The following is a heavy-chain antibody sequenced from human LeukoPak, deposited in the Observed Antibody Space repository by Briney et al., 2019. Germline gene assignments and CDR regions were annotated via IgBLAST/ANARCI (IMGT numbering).Heavy chain of an antibody. Sequence: GASVKVSCKASGYTFTSYDINWVRQATGQGLEWMGWMNPNSGNTGCAQKFQGRVTMTRNTSISTAYMELSSLRSEDTAVYYCARLGEGRYCSSTSCYAFEDYYYCYYGMDVWGQGTTVTVSS. D-gene: IGHD2-2*01. V-gene: IGHV1-8*01. CDR3: ARLGEGRYCSSTSCYAFEDYYYCYYGMDV. CDR1: GYTFTSYD. J-gene: IGHJ6*02. CDR2: MNPNSGNT.